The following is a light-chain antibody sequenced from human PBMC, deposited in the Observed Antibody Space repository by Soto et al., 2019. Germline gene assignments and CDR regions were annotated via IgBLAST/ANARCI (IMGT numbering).Light chain of an antibody. V-gene: IGLV1-40*01. CDR1: SSNIGAGFD. Sequence: QSALTQPPSVSGAPGQRVTISCTGNSSNIGAGFDVHWYQQLPGTAPRLLIYANNNRPSGVPDRFSGSKSGTSASLAITGLQAEDEADYYCQSYDSSLSGSYVFGTGTKVT. CDR3: QSYDSSLSGSYV. CDR2: ANN. J-gene: IGLJ1*01.